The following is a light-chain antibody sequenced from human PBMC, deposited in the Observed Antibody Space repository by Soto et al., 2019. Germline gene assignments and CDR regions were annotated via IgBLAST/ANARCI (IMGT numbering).Light chain of an antibody. CDR1: QSVSSSY. Sequence: VLTQSPGTLSLSPGERATLSCRASQSVSSSYLAWYQQKPGQAPRLLIYGASSRATGIPDRFSGSGSGTDFTLTISRLEPEDFAVYYCQQYGSSLITFGQGTRWRLN. V-gene: IGKV3-20*01. J-gene: IGKJ5*01. CDR2: GAS. CDR3: QQYGSSLIT.